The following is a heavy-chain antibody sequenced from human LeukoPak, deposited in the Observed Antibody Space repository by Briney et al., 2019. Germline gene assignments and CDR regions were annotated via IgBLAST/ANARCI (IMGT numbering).Heavy chain of an antibody. CDR2: INPRDDYK. D-gene: IGHD1-26*01. V-gene: IGHV1-46*01. J-gene: IGHJ4*02. Sequence: ASVKVSCKASGYTFTSYDINWVRQATGQGLEWLGIINPRDDYKNYAQKFQGRITITRDTSTSTVYMDLSSLTSDDTAVYYCARDGGSYSADYWGQGTLVTVSS. CDR3: ARDGGSYSADY. CDR1: GYTFTSYD.